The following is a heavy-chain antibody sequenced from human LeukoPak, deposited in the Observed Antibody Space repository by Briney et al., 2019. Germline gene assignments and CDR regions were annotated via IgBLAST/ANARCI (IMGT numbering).Heavy chain of an antibody. J-gene: IGHJ6*02. CDR3: ARALRVVPAAIGRAYYGMDV. CDR1: GFTFSSYG. CDR2: ISYDGSNK. Sequence: GGSLRLSCAASGFTFSSYGMHWVRQAPGKGLEWVAVISYDGSNKYYADSVKGRFTISRDNSKNTLYLQMNSLRAEDTAVYYCARALRVVPAAIGRAYYGMDVWGQGTTVTVSS. V-gene: IGHV3-30*03. D-gene: IGHD2-2*01.